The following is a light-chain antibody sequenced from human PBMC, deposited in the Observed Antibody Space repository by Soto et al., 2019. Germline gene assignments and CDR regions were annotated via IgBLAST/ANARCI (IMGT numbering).Light chain of an antibody. CDR3: QQYNISPLT. CDR1: QSISSW. CDR2: KAS. Sequence: DIQMTQSPSTLSASVGDRVTITCRASQSISSWLAWYQQKPGKAPKLLIYKASSLESGVPSRFSGSGSGTEFTLTISSLQPDDFATYFCQQYNISPLTFGGGTKVEIK. V-gene: IGKV1-5*03. J-gene: IGKJ4*01.